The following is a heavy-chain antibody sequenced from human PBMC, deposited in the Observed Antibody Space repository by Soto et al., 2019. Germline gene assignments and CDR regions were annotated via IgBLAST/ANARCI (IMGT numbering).Heavy chain of an antibody. D-gene: IGHD3-3*01. V-gene: IGHV4-34*01. Sequence: SETLSLTCAVYGGSFSGYYWSWIRQPPGKGLEWIGEINHSGSTNYNPSLKSRVTISADKSKNQFSLKLSSVTAADTAVYYCARVSISYGFLDFDYWGQGTLVTVSS. J-gene: IGHJ4*02. CDR3: ARVSISYGFLDFDY. CDR1: GGSFSGYY. CDR2: INHSGST.